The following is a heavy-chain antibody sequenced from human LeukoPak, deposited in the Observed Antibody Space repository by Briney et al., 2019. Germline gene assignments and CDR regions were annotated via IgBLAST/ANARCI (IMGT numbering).Heavy chain of an antibody. CDR2: IYYSGST. V-gene: IGHV4-59*01. D-gene: IGHD5-12*01. Sequence: SETLSLTCTVSGGSISSYYWSWIRQPPGKGLEWIGYIYYSGSTNYNPSLKSRVTISVDTSKNQFSLKLTSVTAADTAFYYCAREESGYDWLAHFQHWGQGTLVTVSS. CDR1: GGSISSYY. J-gene: IGHJ1*01. CDR3: AREESGYDWLAHFQH.